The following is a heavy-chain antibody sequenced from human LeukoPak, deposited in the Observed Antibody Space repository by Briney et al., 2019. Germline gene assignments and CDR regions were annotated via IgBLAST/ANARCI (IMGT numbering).Heavy chain of an antibody. V-gene: IGHV4-39*07. CDR3: ARSRVDLQSFAWGYFDS. CDR1: GGSISSGAYY. D-gene: IGHD3-9*01. CDR2: INNSGST. Sequence: KASETLSLTCIVSGGSISSGAYYWAWIRQPPGKGLEWIVTINNSGSTFYNPSLKSRVTISVDTSKNHFSLRLTSVTAADTAVYYCARSRVDLQSFAWGYFDSWGQGTLVTVSS. J-gene: IGHJ4*02.